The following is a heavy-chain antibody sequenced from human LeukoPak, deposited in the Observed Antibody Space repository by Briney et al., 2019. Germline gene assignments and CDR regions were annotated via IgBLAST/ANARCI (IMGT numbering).Heavy chain of an antibody. D-gene: IGHD1-1*01. V-gene: IGHV3-21*01. J-gene: IGHJ5*02. Sequence: GGSLRLSCAASGFTFSSYSMNWVRQAPGKGLEWVSSISSSSSYIYYADSVKGRFTISRDNAKNSLYLQMNSLRAEDTAVYYCARDDGHDANWFDPWGQGTLVTVSS. CDR2: ISSSSSYI. CDR1: GFTFSSYS. CDR3: ARDDGHDANWFDP.